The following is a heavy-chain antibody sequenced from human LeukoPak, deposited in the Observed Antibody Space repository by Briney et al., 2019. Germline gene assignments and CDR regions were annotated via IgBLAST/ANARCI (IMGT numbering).Heavy chain of an antibody. J-gene: IGHJ4*02. CDR1: GFTFNTYA. Sequence: GGSLRLSCAASGFTFNTYAMTWVRQAPGKGLEWVSAIYDSGGSTYYADSVKGRFTISRDDSKDTLYLQMNSLRVEDTAIYYCVKGGWGDYWGQGTLVTVSS. CDR2: IYDSGGST. V-gene: IGHV3-23*01. D-gene: IGHD1-26*01. CDR3: VKGGWGDY.